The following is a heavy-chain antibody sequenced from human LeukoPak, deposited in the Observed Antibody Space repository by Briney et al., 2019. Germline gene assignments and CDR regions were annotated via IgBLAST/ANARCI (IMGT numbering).Heavy chain of an antibody. CDR3: VTQVEFWSGYYSAFDY. CDR1: GFTFSSYW. J-gene: IGHJ4*02. D-gene: IGHD3-3*01. Sequence: GGSLRLSCAASGFTFSSYWMHWVRHAPGKGLVWVSRINSDGSSTSYADSVKGRFTISRDNAKNTLYLQMNSLRAEDTAVYYCVTQVEFWSGYYSAFDYWGQGTLVTVSS. V-gene: IGHV3-74*01. CDR2: INSDGSST.